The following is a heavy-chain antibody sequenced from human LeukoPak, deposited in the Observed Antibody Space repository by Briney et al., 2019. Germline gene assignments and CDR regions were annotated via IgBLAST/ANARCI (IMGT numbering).Heavy chain of an antibody. D-gene: IGHD3-10*01. CDR3: ARDLRGLGDFFDY. V-gene: IGHV1-2*02. CDR1: GYTFTSYY. Sequence: ASVKVSCKASGYTFTSYYMHWVRQAPGQGLEWMGWINLDSGGTNYGQKFQGRVTMTRDTSISTAYMELSGLTSDDTAVYFCARDLRGLGDFFDYWGQGTLVTVSS. J-gene: IGHJ4*02. CDR2: INLDSGGT.